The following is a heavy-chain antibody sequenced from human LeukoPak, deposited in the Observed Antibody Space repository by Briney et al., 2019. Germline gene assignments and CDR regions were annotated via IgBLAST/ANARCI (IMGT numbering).Heavy chain of an antibody. CDR3: ARGPYYDILTGYYMWGYYYYYYGMDV. D-gene: IGHD3-9*01. J-gene: IGHJ6*02. CDR1: GYTFTSYD. CDR2: MNPNSGNT. Sequence: RASVKVSCKASGYTFTSYDINWMRQATGQGLEWMGWMNPNSGNTGYAQKFQGRVTMTRNTSISTAYMELSSLRSEDTAVYYCARGPYYDILTGYYMWGYYYYYYGMDVWGQGTTVTVSS. V-gene: IGHV1-8*01.